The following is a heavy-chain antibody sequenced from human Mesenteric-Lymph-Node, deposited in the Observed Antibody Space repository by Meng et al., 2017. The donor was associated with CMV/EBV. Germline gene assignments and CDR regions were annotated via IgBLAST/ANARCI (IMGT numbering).Heavy chain of an antibody. CDR2: IYYSGST. CDR1: GGSISSYY. J-gene: IGHJ6*02. V-gene: IGHV4-59*01. D-gene: IGHD2-2*01. CDR3: ARDRRYCSSTSCYHYGMDV. Sequence: SETLSLTCTVSGGSISSYYWSWIRQPPGKGLEWIGYIYYSGSTNYNPSLKSRVTISVDTSKNQFSLKLSSVTAADTAVYYCARDRRYCSSTSCYHYGMDVWGQGTTVTVSS.